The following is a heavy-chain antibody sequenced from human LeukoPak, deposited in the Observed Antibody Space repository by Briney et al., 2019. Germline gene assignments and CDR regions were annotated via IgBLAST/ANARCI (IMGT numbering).Heavy chain of an antibody. CDR2: ISGPDNDT. D-gene: IGHD2-15*01. V-gene: IGHV3-23*01. CDR1: GFTFSSSA. J-gene: IGHJ4*02. CDR3: AKEWYVGPSDY. Sequence: GGSLRLSCAASGFTFSSSAMSWVRQAPGKGLEWVSSISGPDNDTYYTDSVKGRFTISRDNSKNTLYLQMNSLRAEDTAVYYCAKEWYVGPSDYWGQGALVTVSS.